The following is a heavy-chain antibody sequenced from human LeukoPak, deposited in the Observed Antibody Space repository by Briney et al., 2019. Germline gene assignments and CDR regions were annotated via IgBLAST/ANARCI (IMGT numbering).Heavy chain of an antibody. V-gene: IGHV4-59*08. J-gene: IGHJ4*02. Sequence: LEWIGYIYYSGSTNYNPSLKSRVTISVDTSKNQFSLKLSSVTAADTAVYYCAKMGGESRYWGQGTLVTVSS. CDR3: AKMGGESRY. D-gene: IGHD2-15*01. CDR2: IYYSGST.